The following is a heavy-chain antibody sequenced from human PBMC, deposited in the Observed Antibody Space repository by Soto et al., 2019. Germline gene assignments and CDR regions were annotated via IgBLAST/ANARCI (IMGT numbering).Heavy chain of an antibody. Sequence: ASVKVSCKTSGYIFTSYGISWVRQAPGQGLEWMGWITTDKGKTTYAQKFQGRVTMTTDTSTSTAYMEMRSLRSDDTAVYYCATRSPPFDYWGQGTLVTVSS. J-gene: IGHJ4*02. CDR2: ITTDKGKT. V-gene: IGHV1-18*01. CDR1: GYIFTSYG. CDR3: ATRSPPFDY.